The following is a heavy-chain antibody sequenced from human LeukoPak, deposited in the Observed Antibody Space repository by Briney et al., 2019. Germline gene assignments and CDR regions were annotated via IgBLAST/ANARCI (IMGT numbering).Heavy chain of an antibody. CDR2: IYPDDSDT. CDR1: GYNFTSYW. J-gene: IGHJ4*02. Sequence: GESLKISCKASGYNFTSYWIGWVRQLPGKGLEWMGIIYPDDSDTRYSPSFQGQVTISADTSVSTPSLQWSSLKAADSAVYYCATGSGGYSQFDFGGQGTLVSVSS. V-gene: IGHV5-51*01. D-gene: IGHD5-12*01. CDR3: ATGSGGYSQFDF.